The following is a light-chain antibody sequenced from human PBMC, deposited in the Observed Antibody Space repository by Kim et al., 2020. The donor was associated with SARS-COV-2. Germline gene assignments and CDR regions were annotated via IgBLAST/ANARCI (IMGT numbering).Light chain of an antibody. Sequence: DIQMTQSPSTLSASVGDRVTITCRASRNINNLLAWYQQKPGKGPNLLIYEASSLESGVPLRFSGSGSGTEFTLTISSLQPDDFATYSTQQYYSYWTFGQGTSVDIK. J-gene: IGKJ1*01. V-gene: IGKV1-5*03. CDR3: QQYYSYWT. CDR2: EAS. CDR1: RNINNL.